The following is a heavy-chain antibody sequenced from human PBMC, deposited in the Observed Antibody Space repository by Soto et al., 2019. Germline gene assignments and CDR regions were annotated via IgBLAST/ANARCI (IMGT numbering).Heavy chain of an antibody. CDR2: IPYSGSA. V-gene: IGHV4-61*01. CDR3: ARGKLRRYASSGYYSVDI. CDR1: GGSVSGATHY. Sequence: QVQLQESGPGLVKPSETLSLTCTVSGGSVSGATHYGNWIRQPPGKGLEWIGHIPYSGSANYNPSVGSRVRWQIGTDQYSLRLNSVTAAATAVYYCARGKLRRYASSGYYSVDIWGQGILVTVPS. J-gene: IGHJ4*02. D-gene: IGHD3-22*01.